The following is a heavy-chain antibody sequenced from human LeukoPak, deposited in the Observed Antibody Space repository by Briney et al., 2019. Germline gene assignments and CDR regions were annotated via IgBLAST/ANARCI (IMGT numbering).Heavy chain of an antibody. V-gene: IGHV3-66*02. J-gene: IGHJ3*02. CDR3: ARDKDTAQGI. D-gene: IGHD6-25*01. CDR1: GFTVSSNY. CDR2: IYSGGST. Sequence: GGSLRLSCAASGFTVSSNYMSWVRQAPGKGLEWVSVIYSGGSTYYADSVKGRFTISRDNSKNTLYLQPNSLRAEDTAAHYCARDKDTAQGIWGQGTMVTVSS.